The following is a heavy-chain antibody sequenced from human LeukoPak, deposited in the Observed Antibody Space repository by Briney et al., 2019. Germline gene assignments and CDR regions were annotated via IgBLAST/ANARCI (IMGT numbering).Heavy chain of an antibody. J-gene: IGHJ5*02. Sequence: PGGSLRLSCAASGFTFSSYEMNWVRQAPGKGLEWVSYISSSGSTIYYADSVKGRFTISRDNAKNSLYLQMNSLRAEDTAVYYCARDREDYSNVWFDPWGQGTLVTVSS. CDR1: GFTFSSYE. V-gene: IGHV3-48*03. CDR2: ISSSGSTI. CDR3: ARDREDYSNVWFDP. D-gene: IGHD2-15*01.